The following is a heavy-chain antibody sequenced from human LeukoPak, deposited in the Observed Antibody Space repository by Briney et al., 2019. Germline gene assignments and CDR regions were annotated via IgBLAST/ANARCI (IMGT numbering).Heavy chain of an antibody. CDR3: ARVPSYNWKAALDP. CDR1: GFTFSGSA. Sequence: GGSLKLSCAASGFTFSGSAMHWVRQASGKGLEWVGRIRSKANSYATAYAASVKGRFTISRDDSKNTAYLQMNSLRAEDTAVYYCARVPSYNWKAALDPWGQGTLVTVSS. V-gene: IGHV3-73*01. J-gene: IGHJ5*02. D-gene: IGHD1-20*01. CDR2: IRSKANSYAT.